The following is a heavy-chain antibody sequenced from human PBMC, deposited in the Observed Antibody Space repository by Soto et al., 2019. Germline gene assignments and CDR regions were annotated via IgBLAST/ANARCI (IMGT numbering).Heavy chain of an antibody. Sequence: PSETLSLTCTVSGGSISSGDYYWSWIRQPPGKGLEWIGYIYYSGSTYYNPSLKSRVTISVDTSKNQFSLKLSSVTAADTAVYYCAARSGSYYSPFDYWGQGTLVTV. CDR2: IYYSGST. CDR3: AARSGSYYSPFDY. D-gene: IGHD3-10*01. J-gene: IGHJ4*02. CDR1: GGSISSGDYY. V-gene: IGHV4-30-4*01.